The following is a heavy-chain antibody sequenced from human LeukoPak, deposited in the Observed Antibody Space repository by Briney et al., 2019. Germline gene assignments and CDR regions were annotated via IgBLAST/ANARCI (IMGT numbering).Heavy chain of an antibody. CDR1: GGSISSSSYY. V-gene: IGHV4-39*07. J-gene: IGHJ4*02. CDR3: ARERTYYYDSSGLAD. D-gene: IGHD3-22*01. Sequence: SETLSLTCTVSGGSISSSSYYWGWIRQPPGKGLEWIGSIYYSGSTYYNPSLKSRVTISVDTSKNQFSLKLSSVTAADTAVYYCARERTYYYDSSGLADWGQGTLVTVSS. CDR2: IYYSGST.